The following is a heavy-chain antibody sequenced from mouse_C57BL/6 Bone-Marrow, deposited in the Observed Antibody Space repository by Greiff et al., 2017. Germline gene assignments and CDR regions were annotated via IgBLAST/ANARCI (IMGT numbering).Heavy chain of an antibody. D-gene: IGHD1-1*01. V-gene: IGHV1-82*01. CDR3: ARSPYYGSTSWLAY. CDR1: GYAFSSSW. J-gene: IGHJ3*01. CDR2: IYPGDGDT. Sequence: VQLQQSGPELVKPGASVKISCKASGYAFSSSWMNWVKQRPGKGLEWIGRIYPGDGDTNYNGKFKGKATLTADKSSSTAYMQLSSLTSEDSAVYFCARSPYYGSTSWLAYWGQGTLVTVSA.